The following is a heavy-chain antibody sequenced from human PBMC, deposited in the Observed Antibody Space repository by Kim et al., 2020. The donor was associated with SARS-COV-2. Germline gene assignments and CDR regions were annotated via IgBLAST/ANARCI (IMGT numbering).Heavy chain of an antibody. CDR3: AKNNVYDDYPRGFDF. J-gene: IGHJ4*02. V-gene: IGHV3-23*01. D-gene: IGHD4-17*01. Sequence: SVKGRFTISRDNSKNTLYLQMSSLRVEDTALYYCAKNNVYDDYPRGFDFWGRGALVTVSS.